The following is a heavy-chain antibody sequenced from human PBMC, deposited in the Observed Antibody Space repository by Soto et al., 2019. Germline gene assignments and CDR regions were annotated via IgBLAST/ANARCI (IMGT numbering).Heavy chain of an antibody. Sequence: SVKVSCKASGGPYNKYTISWVRQAPGQGLEWMGRTIPIFDITNYAQKFQGRVTITADKSTSTAYMELSSLRSEDTAVYYCARAVRYGSGSYYNRPFDFWGQGTLVTVSS. CDR2: TIPIFDIT. J-gene: IGHJ4*02. CDR3: ARAVRYGSGSYYNRPFDF. D-gene: IGHD3-10*01. V-gene: IGHV1-69*02. CDR1: GGPYNKYT.